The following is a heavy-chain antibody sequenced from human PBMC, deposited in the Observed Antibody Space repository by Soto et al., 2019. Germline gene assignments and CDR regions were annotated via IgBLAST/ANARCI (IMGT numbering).Heavy chain of an antibody. CDR3: ARYCSGGSCYPNYYYYGMAV. V-gene: IGHV1-69*02. CDR2: IIPILGIA. CDR1: GGTFSSYT. D-gene: IGHD2-15*01. Sequence: ASVKVSCKASGGTFSSYTISWVRQAPGQGLEWMGRIIPILGIANYAQKFQGRVTITADKSTSTAYMELSSLRSEDTAVYYCARYCSGGSCYPNYYYYGMAVWGQGTTVTVSS. J-gene: IGHJ6*02.